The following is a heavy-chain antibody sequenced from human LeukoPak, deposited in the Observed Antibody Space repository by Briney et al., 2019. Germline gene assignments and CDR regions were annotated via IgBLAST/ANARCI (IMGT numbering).Heavy chain of an antibody. V-gene: IGHV1-69*13. Sequence: SVNVSCKASVGTFNNYAINWVRQPPGQGLEWMGGIIPIFCPSNYAQKFHGRVTITADESTTTAYMELSSLRSEDTAVYYCARGSGIAAAGSLNYYYYYYMDAWGKGTTVTVSS. CDR2: IIPIFCPS. CDR1: VGTFNNYA. D-gene: IGHD6-13*01. J-gene: IGHJ6*03. CDR3: ARGSGIAAAGSLNYYYYYYMDA.